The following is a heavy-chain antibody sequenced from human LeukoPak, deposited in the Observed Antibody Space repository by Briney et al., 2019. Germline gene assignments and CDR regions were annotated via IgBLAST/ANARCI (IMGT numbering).Heavy chain of an antibody. Sequence: GGSLRLSCAASGFTVRGYYMSWVRQAPGKGLEWVSAISSSSSYIYYADSVKGRFTISRDNAENSVSLQMHGLRAGDTAVYFCARGEHKATITGLDSWGQGTLVTVSS. CDR3: ARGEHKATITGLDS. CDR1: GFTVRGYY. CDR2: ISSSSSYI. V-gene: IGHV3-21*01. D-gene: IGHD5-24*01. J-gene: IGHJ4*02.